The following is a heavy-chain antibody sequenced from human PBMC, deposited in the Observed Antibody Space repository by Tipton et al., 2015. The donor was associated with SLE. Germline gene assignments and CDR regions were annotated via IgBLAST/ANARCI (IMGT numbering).Heavy chain of an antibody. CDR2: INPNSGGT. CDR3: ASSRSRMEVAGTEALPHYFDY. D-gene: IGHD6-19*01. V-gene: IGHV1-2*02. Sequence: QVQLVQSGPEVKKPGASVKVSCKASGYTFTSYGISWVRQAPGQGLEWMGWINPNSGGTNYAQKFQGRVTMTRDTSISTAYMELSRLRSDDTAVYYCASSRSRMEVAGTEALPHYFDYWGQGTLVTVSS. J-gene: IGHJ4*02. CDR1: GYTFTSYG.